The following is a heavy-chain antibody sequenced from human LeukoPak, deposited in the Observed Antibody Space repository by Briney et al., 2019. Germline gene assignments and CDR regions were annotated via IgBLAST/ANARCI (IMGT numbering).Heavy chain of an antibody. CDR3: ARGAYYDSSGYYYYFDY. J-gene: IGHJ4*02. CDR2: IKQDGSEK. CDR1: GFTFSSYW. D-gene: IGHD3-22*01. Sequence: GGSLRLSCAASGFTFSSYWMSWVRQAPGKGLEWVANIKQDGSEKYYVDSVRGRFTISRDNAKNPLYLQMNSLRAEDTAVYYCARGAYYDSSGYYYYFDYWGQGTLVTVSS. V-gene: IGHV3-7*01.